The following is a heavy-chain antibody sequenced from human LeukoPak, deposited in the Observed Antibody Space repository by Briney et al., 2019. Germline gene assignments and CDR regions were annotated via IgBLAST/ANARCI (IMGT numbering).Heavy chain of an antibody. D-gene: IGHD1-26*01. V-gene: IGHV1-2*02. CDR2: INPNSGGT. J-gene: IGHJ4*02. CDR3: ARVLGAGIVGAIWDY. CDR1: GYTFTGYY. Sequence: GASVKVSCKASGYTFTGYYMHWVRQAPGQGLEWMGWINPNSGGTNYAQKFQGRVTMTRDTSISTAYMELSRLRSDDTAVYYCARVLGAGIVGAIWDYWGQGTLVTVSS.